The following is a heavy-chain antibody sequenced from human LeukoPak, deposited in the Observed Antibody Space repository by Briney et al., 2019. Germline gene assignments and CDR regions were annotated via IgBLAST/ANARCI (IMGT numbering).Heavy chain of an antibody. CDR1: GDSINSYY. CDR3: ASVKTYGSDAYDM. CDR2: IYTNGNT. D-gene: IGHD3-10*01. J-gene: IGHJ3*02. V-gene: IGHV4-4*07. Sequence: SETLSLTCTVSGDSINSYYWNWIRQPAGKGLEWIGGIYTNGNTNYNPSLKSRVTMSIDMSRNQFSLTLTSLTAADTAVYYCASVKTYGSDAYDMWGQGTMVTVSS.